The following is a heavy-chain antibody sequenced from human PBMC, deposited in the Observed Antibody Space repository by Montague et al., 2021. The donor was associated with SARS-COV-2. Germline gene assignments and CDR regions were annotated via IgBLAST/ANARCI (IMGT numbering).Heavy chain of an antibody. CDR1: GVSVSNRYTH. J-gene: IGHJ5*02. V-gene: IGHV4-61*01. D-gene: IGHD3-10*02. CDR3: ATYWQGCSGRGP. Sequence: SETLSLTCTVSGVSVSNRYTHWSWIRQSPGKGLEWIGHIDYGGSPNYSPSLHSRVTISIDTSKNQLSLRLNSATAADTAVYYCATYWQGCSGRGPWGQGTLVTVSS. CDR2: IDYGGSP.